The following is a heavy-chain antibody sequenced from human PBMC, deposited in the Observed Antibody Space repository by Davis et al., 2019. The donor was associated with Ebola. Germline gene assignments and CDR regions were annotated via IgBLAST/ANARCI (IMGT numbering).Heavy chain of an antibody. CDR2: ISGWGAST. J-gene: IGHJ4*02. V-gene: IGHV3-23*01. Sequence: GESLKISCAASGFTFNSYAMNWVRQAPGKGLEWVSTISGWGASTYYADSVKGRFTISRDNARNTLYLQMNSLKAEDTAVYYCTRDFDRVREWGQGTLVTVSS. CDR1: GFTFNSYA. D-gene: IGHD3-22*01. CDR3: TRDFDRVRE.